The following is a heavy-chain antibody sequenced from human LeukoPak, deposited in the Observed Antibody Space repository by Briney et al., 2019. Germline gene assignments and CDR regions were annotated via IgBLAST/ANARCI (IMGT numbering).Heavy chain of an antibody. V-gene: IGHV3-53*01. D-gene: IGHD3-3*01. Sequence: QPGGSLRLSCAASGFTVSDDFMSWVRQAPGKGLEWVSVIYGGGTTYYADSVKGRFTISRDNSKNTLYLQMNSLRAEDAAAYYCARDFGRWTFDYWGQGALVTVSS. CDR3: ARDFGRWTFDY. CDR1: GFTVSDDF. CDR2: IYGGGTT. J-gene: IGHJ4*02.